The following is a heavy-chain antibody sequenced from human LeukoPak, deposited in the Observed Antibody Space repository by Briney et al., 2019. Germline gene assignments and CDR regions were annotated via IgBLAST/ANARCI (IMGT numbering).Heavy chain of an antibody. CDR3: ASVRYFDWLLPDY. V-gene: IGHV3-7*01. Sequence: PGGSLRLSCAASGFTFSSYWMSWVRQAPGKGLEWVANIKQDGSEKYYADSVKGRFTISRDNAKNSLYLQMNSLRAEDTAVYYCASVRYFDWLLPDYWGQGTLVTVSS. D-gene: IGHD3-9*01. J-gene: IGHJ4*02. CDR2: IKQDGSEK. CDR1: GFTFSSYW.